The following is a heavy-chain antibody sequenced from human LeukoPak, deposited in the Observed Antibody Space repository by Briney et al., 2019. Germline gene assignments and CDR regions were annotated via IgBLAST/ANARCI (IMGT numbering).Heavy chain of an antibody. V-gene: IGHV1-24*01. CDR1: GYTLTELS. J-gene: IGHJ4*02. CDR2: FDPEDGET. Sequence: ASVKVSCKVSGYTLTELSMHWVRQAPGKGPEWMGGFDPEDGETIYAQKFQGRVTMTEDTSTDTAYMELSSLRSEDTAVYYCATRYYDSSGYYYYFDYWGQGTLVTVSS. D-gene: IGHD3-22*01. CDR3: ATRYYDSSGYYYYFDY.